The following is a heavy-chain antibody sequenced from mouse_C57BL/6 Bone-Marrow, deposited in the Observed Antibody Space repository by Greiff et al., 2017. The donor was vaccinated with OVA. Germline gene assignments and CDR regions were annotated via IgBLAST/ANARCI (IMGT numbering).Heavy chain of an antibody. J-gene: IGHJ4*01. CDR1: GYSITSGYY. Sequence: EVKLQESGPGLVKPSQSLSLTCSVTGYSITSGYYWNWIRQFPENKLEWMGYISYGGSNNYNPSLKNRISITRDTSKNQISLKLNAVTTDYTATDYCARGQGAMDYWGQGTSVTVSS. CDR3: ARGQGAMDY. CDR2: ISYGGSN. V-gene: IGHV3-6*01.